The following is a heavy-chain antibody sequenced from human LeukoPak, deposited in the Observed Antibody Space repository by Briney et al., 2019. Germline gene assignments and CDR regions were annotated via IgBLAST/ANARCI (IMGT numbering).Heavy chain of an antibody. CDR1: GFTFKTYG. D-gene: IGHD4-23*01. CDR2: SNSDGSST. Sequence: PGGSLRLSCAASGFTFKTYGMHWVRQAPGKGLVWVSHSNSDGSSTSYADSVRGRFTISRDNAKNTLYLQMNSLRAEDTAVYYCARDLKGPVNDVFDMWGQGTMVTVSS. V-gene: IGHV3-74*01. CDR3: ARDLKGPVNDVFDM. J-gene: IGHJ3*02.